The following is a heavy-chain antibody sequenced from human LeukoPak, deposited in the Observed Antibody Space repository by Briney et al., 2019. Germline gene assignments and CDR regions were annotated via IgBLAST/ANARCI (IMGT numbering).Heavy chain of an antibody. CDR3: AKDFFRYCSSTSCYDFDY. CDR1: GFTFSSYG. Sequence: GGSLRLSCAASGFTFSSYGMHWVRQAPGKGLEWVAVIWYDGSNKYYADSVKGRFTISRDNSKNTLYLQMNSLRAEDMAVYYCAKDFFRYCSSTSCYDFDYWAQGTLVTVSS. D-gene: IGHD2-2*01. V-gene: IGHV3-33*06. J-gene: IGHJ4*02. CDR2: IWYDGSNK.